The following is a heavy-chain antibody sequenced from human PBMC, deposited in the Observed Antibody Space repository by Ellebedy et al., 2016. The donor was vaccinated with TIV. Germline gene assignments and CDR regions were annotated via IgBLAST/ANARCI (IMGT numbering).Heavy chain of an antibody. CDR3: ARGDGFDP. CDR1: GGSFSAYY. CDR2: INHSGST. J-gene: IGHJ5*02. V-gene: IGHV4-34*01. Sequence: SETLSLXXAVYGGSFSAYYWSWIRQPPGEGLEWIGEINHSGSTNYNPSLKSRVTISVDTSKNQFSLKLSSVTAADTAVYYCARGDGFDPWGQGTLVTVSS.